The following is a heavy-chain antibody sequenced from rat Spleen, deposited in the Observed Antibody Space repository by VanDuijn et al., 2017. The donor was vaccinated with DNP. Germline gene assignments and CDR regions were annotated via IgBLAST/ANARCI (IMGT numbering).Heavy chain of an antibody. CDR3: VRWNSGHFDY. D-gene: IGHD4-3*01. J-gene: IGHJ2*01. Sequence: EVQLVESGGGLVQPGRSLKLSCAASGFTVSAYYMAWVRQAPAKGLEWVAYIGSAAYAPYYGDSVKGRFTISRDNAKSTLYLQMNSLRSEDMATYYCVRWNSGHFDYWGQGVMVTVSS. CDR2: IGSAAYAP. CDR1: GFTVSAYY. V-gene: IGHV5-22*01.